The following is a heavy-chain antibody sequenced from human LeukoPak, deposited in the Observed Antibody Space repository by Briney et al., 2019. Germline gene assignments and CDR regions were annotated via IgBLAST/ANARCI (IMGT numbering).Heavy chain of an antibody. J-gene: IGHJ4*02. Sequence: PGGSLRLSCAASGFTFTYYEMNWVRQAPGKGLGWVSYISTSGNTMDYTDSVKGRFSISRDNAKNSLHLQMNSLRAEDTGVYYCVRDGSSGWYRRFDFWGQETPVTVSS. CDR3: VRDGSSGWYRRFDF. CDR1: GFTFTYYE. D-gene: IGHD6-19*01. V-gene: IGHV3-48*03. CDR2: ISTSGNTM.